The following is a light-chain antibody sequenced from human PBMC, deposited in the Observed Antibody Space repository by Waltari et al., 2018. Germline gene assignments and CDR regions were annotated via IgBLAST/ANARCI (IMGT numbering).Light chain of an antibody. J-gene: IGLJ3*02. Sequence: SALTQPASVSGSPGQSITLSCTGTSSDIGTYTYPSWSPQHPGKAPNLMIYDVNKRPSGVSYRFSGSKSGNTASLTISGLQAEDEADYYCSSYSRITTSVVFGGGTKLTVL. CDR3: SSYSRITTSVV. CDR1: SSDIGTYTY. CDR2: DVN. V-gene: IGLV2-14*01.